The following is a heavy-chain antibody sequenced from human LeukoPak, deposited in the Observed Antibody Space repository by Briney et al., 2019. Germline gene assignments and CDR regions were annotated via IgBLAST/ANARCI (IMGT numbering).Heavy chain of an antibody. J-gene: IGHJ4*02. CDR3: ARDFRPGVGATTQKETFDY. CDR2: INPNSGGT. CDR1: GYTFTGYY. Sequence: GASVRVSCKASGYTFTGYYMHWVRQAPGQGREWMGWINPNSGGTNYAQKFQGRVTMTRDTPISTAYMELSRLRSDDTAVYYCARDFRPGVGATTQKETFDYWGQGTLVTVSS. V-gene: IGHV1-2*02. D-gene: IGHD1-26*01.